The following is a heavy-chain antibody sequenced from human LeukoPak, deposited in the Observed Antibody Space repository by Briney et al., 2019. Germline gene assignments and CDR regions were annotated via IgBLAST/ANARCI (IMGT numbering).Heavy chain of an antibody. J-gene: IGHJ6*03. V-gene: IGHV1-58*01. CDR2: IVVGSGNT. CDR1: GFTFTSSA. D-gene: IGHD6-6*01. CDR3: AAMDSIAARHTGYYYYYMDV. Sequence: SVKVSCKASGFTFTSSAVQWVRQARGQRLEWIGWIVVGSGNTNYAQKFQERVTITRDMSTSTAYMELSSLRSEDTAVYYCAAMDSIAARHTGYYYYYMDVWGKGTTVTVSS.